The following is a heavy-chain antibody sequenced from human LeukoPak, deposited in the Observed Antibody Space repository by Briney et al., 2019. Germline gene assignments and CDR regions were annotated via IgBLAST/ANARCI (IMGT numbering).Heavy chain of an antibody. CDR2: IYPGDSNT. J-gene: IGHJ4*02. Sequence: GESLKFSWKGSGYSFTRNWFGWVRQMPGKGLEWMGIIYPGDSNTRYSPYFQGQVTISADKSITTAYLQWSSLKASDTAIYYCARLMETTMVTEFDYWGQGTLVTVSS. V-gene: IGHV5-51*01. CDR3: ARLMETTMVTEFDY. CDR1: GYSFTRNW. D-gene: IGHD5-18*01.